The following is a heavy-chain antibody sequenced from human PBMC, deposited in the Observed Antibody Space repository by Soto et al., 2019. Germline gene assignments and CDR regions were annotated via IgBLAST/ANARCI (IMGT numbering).Heavy chain of an antibody. Sequence: ASVKVSCKASGYTFTGYYMHWVRQAPGQGLEWMGWINPNSGGTNYAQKFQGWVTMTRDTSISTAYMELSRLRSDDTAVYYCARGSYYGSGGSPFDYWGQGTLVTVSS. CDR2: INPNSGGT. D-gene: IGHD3-10*01. CDR1: GYTFTGYY. CDR3: ARGSYYGSGGSPFDY. J-gene: IGHJ4*02. V-gene: IGHV1-2*04.